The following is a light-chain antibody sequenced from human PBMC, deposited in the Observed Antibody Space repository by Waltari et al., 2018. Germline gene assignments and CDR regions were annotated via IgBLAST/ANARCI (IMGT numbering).Light chain of an antibody. Sequence: DVQMIQSPSSLSASVGDRVTITCRASQAIGYSLAWYRQTPGKSPELLPHDPSKVKSGVPSRFIGRASGTGYTLTISSLQPEDFATYYCQQYHGNYPLVTFGGGTKVEIK. J-gene: IGKJ4*01. CDR2: DPS. V-gene: IGKV1-NL1*01. CDR1: QAIGYS. CDR3: QQYHGNYPLVT.